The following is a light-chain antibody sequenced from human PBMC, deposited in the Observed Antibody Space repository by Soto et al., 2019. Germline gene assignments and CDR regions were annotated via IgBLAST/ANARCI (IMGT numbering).Light chain of an antibody. CDR3: QQYGNSPIT. CDR2: GTS. CDR1: ERIYSAY. V-gene: IGKV3-20*01. J-gene: IGKJ5*01. Sequence: EIVLTQSPGTLSLSRGERATLPCRASERIYSAYLGWYQQKPGQAPRLLIYGTSSWATGIPDRFSGSGSGTDFTLTISRLEPEDFAVYYCQQYGNSPITFGQGTRLEIK.